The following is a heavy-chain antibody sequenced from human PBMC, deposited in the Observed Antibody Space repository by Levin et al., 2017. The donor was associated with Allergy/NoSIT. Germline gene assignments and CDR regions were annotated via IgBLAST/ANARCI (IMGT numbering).Heavy chain of an antibody. CDR3: ASLSRTGYWYIDF. CDR1: GFTFSSYN. V-gene: IGHV3-48*01. CDR2: ISTTSSNI. D-gene: IGHD3/OR15-3a*01. Sequence: GGSLRLSCAASGFTFSSYNMNWVRQAPGKGLEWLSYISTTSSNIYYADSVKGRFTISRDNAKNSLYLQMNSLRPEDTAVYYCASLSRTGYWYIDFWGRGTLVTVSS. J-gene: IGHJ2*01.